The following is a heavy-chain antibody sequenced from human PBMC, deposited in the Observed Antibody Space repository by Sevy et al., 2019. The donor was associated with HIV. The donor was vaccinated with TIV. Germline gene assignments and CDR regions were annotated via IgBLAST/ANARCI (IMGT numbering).Heavy chain of an antibody. CDR2: IYYNGHI. Sequence: SETLSLTCTVSGGSSTSLYWNWIRQPPGKGLEWIANIYYNGHINYNPSLKSRVNLSLDTSKNQFSLRLSSVTAADTAMYYCAGENAWGRGYSWGQGTLVTVSS. D-gene: IGHD1-26*01. CDR1: GGSSTSLY. CDR3: AGENAWGRGYS. V-gene: IGHV4-59*08. J-gene: IGHJ4*02.